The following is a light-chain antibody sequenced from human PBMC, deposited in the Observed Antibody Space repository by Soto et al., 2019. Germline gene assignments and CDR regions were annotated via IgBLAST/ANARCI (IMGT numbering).Light chain of an antibody. Sequence: DIPLTQSPSTLSASVGDRVTITCRASQTISSWLAWYQQKPGNAPNLLIYETSNLESGVPSRFSGSGSGTEFTLTISSLQPDDFATYYCQYYNDYCWTFGQGTKVEIK. CDR3: QYYNDYCWT. CDR1: QTISSW. V-gene: IGKV1-5*03. CDR2: ETS. J-gene: IGKJ1*01.